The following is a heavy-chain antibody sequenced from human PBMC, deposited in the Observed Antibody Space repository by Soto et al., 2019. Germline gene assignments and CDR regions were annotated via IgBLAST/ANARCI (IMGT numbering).Heavy chain of an antibody. D-gene: IGHD3-10*01. CDR2: INHSGST. CDR3: ARGRWLYYYGSGPTPSCFPP. V-gene: IGHV4-34*01. CDR1: GGSFSGYY. J-gene: IGHJ5*02. Sequence: SETLSLTCAVYGGSFSGYYWSWIRQPPGKGLEWIGEINHSGSTNYNPSLKSRVTISVDTSKNQFSLKLSSVTAADTAVYYCARGRWLYYYGSGPTPSCFPPSGHGTPVTVSS.